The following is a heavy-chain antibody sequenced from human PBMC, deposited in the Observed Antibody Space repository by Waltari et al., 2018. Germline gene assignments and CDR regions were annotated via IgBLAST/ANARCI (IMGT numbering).Heavy chain of an antibody. CDR2: ISADNGNT. V-gene: IGHV1-18*01. CDR3: ARDWSGY. J-gene: IGHJ4*02. Sequence: QVQLVQSAAEVKKPGASVKVSCTASCYTFTTYGISWVRQAPGQGLEWMGWISADNGNTYYAQKFQGRVTMTTDTSASTVYMELRSLRSDDTGVYYCARDWSGYWGQGTLVTVSS. CDR1: CYTFTTYG. D-gene: IGHD3-10*01.